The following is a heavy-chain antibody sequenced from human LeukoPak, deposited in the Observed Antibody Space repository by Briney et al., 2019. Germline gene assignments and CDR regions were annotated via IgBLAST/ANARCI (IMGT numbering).Heavy chain of an antibody. CDR3: ARLARYSWSPISPLYYYYYMDV. Sequence: ASVKVSCKASGYTFTGYSMNWVRQAPGQGPEWMGIINPSDASTTYAQKFQGRVTMTRDMSTSTVYMELSSLRSEDTAVYYCARLARYSWSPISPLYYYYYMDVWGKGTTVTVSS. CDR2: INPSDAST. D-gene: IGHD1-26*01. J-gene: IGHJ6*03. V-gene: IGHV1-46*01. CDR1: GYTFTGYS.